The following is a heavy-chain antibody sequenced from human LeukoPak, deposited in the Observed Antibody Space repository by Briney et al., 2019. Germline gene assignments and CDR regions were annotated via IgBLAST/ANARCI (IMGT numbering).Heavy chain of an antibody. CDR3: ANQLPFDY. CDR1: GFTFSSYG. V-gene: IGHV3-30*18. Sequence: GGSLRLSCAASGFTFSSYGMHWVRQAPGKGLEWVAVISYDGSNKYYADSVKGRFTISRDNSKNTLYLQMNSLRAEDTAVYYFANQLPFDYWGQGTLVTVSS. D-gene: IGHD2-2*01. CDR2: ISYDGSNK. J-gene: IGHJ4*02.